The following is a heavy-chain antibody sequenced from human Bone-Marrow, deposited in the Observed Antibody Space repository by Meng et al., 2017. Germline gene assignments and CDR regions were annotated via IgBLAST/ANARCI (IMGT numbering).Heavy chain of an antibody. D-gene: IGHD3-10*02. CDR1: GFTFSSYA. CDR3: ARLFSYYYYGMDV. V-gene: IGHV3-53*01. CDR2: IHSGGST. J-gene: IGHJ6*02. Sequence: GESLKISCAASGFTFSSYATSWVRQAPGKGLEWVSVIHSGGSTYYADSVKGRFTISRDNSKNTLYLQMNTLRAEDTTVYYCARLFSYYYYGMDVWGQGTTVTVSS.